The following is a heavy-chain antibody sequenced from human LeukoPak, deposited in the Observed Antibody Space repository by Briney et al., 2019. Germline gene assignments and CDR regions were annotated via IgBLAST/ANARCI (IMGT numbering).Heavy chain of an antibody. V-gene: IGHV3-48*01. CDR3: AKDVPAAYFDY. CDR2: ISSGSSTI. J-gene: IGHJ4*02. D-gene: IGHD2-2*01. CDR1: GFTFSSYS. Sequence: PGGSLRLSCAASGFTFSSYSMNWVRQAPGKGLEWVSYISSGSSTIYYADSVKGRFTISTDNAKNSLYLQMNSLRAEDTAVYYCAKDVPAAYFDYWGQGTLVTVSS.